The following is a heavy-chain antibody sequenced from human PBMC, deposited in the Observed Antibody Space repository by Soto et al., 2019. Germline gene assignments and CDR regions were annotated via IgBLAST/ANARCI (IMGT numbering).Heavy chain of an antibody. CDR2: IIPAFATP. CDR3: ARGADVFGSNLKYVPFEV. J-gene: IGHJ4*02. D-gene: IGHD3-10*02. V-gene: IGHV1-69*01. Sequence: QVQLVQSGAEVKNPGSSVNVSCKTVGGTMRSFAFSWVRQAPGQGLEWMGGIIPAFATPNHAQKFQDRVTISADESTRTGYMELRRLRSEDSAVYFCARGADVFGSNLKYVPFEVWGQGTQITVSS. CDR1: GGTMRSFA.